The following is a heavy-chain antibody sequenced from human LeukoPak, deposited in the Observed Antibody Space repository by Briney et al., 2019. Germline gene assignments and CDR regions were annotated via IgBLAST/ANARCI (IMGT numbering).Heavy chain of an antibody. J-gene: IGHJ4*02. CDR2: ISSSSGTI. CDR3: ARESGPAAFDY. CDR1: GFTFVTYS. V-gene: IGHV3-48*02. Sequence: PGGSLRLSCAASGFTFVTYSMNWARQAPGKGLEWVSYISSSSGTIYYADSVKGRFTISRDNAKSSLYLQMNSLRDDDTAVYYCARESGPAAFDYWGQGTLVTVSS. D-gene: IGHD3-10*01.